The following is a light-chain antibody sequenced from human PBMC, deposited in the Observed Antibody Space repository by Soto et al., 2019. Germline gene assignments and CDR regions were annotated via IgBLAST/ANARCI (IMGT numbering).Light chain of an antibody. CDR3: QSHDSSLSGYV. CDR2: GNI. CDR1: SSNIGAGYD. J-gene: IGLJ1*01. Sequence: QSVLTQPPSVSGAPGQRVTISCTGSSSNIGAGYDVHWYQQLPGTAPKLLIYGNIKRPSGVPDRFSASKSGTSASLAITGLQPGDEADYYCQSHDSSLSGYVFGTGTKVTVL. V-gene: IGLV1-40*01.